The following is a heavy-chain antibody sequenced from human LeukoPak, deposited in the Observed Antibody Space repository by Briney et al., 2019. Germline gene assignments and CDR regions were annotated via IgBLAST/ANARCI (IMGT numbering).Heavy chain of an antibody. Sequence: PSETLSLTCTVSGGSISRGGYYWRWPRQHPGKGLEWIGYIYYSGSTCYNPSLKSRVTISVDTSKNQFSLTLTSVAAADTAVYYCARENWGMVRGVMDVWGKGTTVTVSS. V-gene: IGHV4-31*03. J-gene: IGHJ6*03. D-gene: IGHD3-10*01. CDR3: ARENWGMVRGVMDV. CDR2: IYYSGST. CDR1: GGSISRGGYY.